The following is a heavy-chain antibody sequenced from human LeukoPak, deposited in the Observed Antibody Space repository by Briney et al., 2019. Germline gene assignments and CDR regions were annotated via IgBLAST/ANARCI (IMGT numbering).Heavy chain of an antibody. CDR2: ISSTSGTI. CDR3: AVTFHGEWLFRKSFDY. CDR1: GFTFSSYN. J-gene: IGHJ4*02. V-gene: IGHV3-48*02. Sequence: GGSLRLSWAASGFTFSSYNMNWVRQAPGKGLEWLSYISSTSGTIYYADSVKGRFTISRDNAKNSLYLQMNSLRDEDTAVYYCAVTFHGEWLFRKSFDYWGQGTLVTVSS. D-gene: IGHD6-19*01.